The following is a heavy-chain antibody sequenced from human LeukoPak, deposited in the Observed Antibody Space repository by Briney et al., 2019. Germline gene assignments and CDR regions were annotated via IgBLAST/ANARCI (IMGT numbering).Heavy chain of an antibody. V-gene: IGHV4-30-2*01. J-gene: IGHJ4*02. CDR2: ISHTGNT. D-gene: IGHD3-3*01. CDR3: AREMYDFWSGYSGTFDY. CDR1: GGSISHGGYS. Sequence: SQTLSLTCAVSGGSISHGGYSWSWIRQPPGQGLEWIGYISHTGNTYYNPSLKSRVTISAEWSNNQFSLKLSSVTAADTAVYYCAREMYDFWSGYSGTFDYWGQGTLVTVSS.